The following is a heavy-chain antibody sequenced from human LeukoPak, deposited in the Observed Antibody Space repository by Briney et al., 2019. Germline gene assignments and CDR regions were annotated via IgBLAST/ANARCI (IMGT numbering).Heavy chain of an antibody. CDR1: GGSISSSSYY. CDR2: IYYSGSS. CDR3: ARASGDRQDYGAFDI. Sequence: SETLSLTCTVSGGSISSSSYYWGWIRQPPGKGLEWIGSIYYSGSSYYNPSLKSRVTISVDTSKNQFSLKLSSVTAADTAVYYCARASGDRQDYGAFDIWGQGTMVTVSS. V-gene: IGHV4-39*01. J-gene: IGHJ3*02. D-gene: IGHD4/OR15-4a*01.